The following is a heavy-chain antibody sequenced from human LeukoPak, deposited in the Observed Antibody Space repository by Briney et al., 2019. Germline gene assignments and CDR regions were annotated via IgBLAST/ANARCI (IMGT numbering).Heavy chain of an antibody. D-gene: IGHD3-10*01. CDR2: INHSGST. J-gene: IGHJ4*02. CDR3: ARGNFRTMVRGQRAGIYYFDY. CDR1: GGSFSGYY. V-gene: IGHV4-34*01. Sequence: KSSETLSLTCAVYGGSFSGYYWSWIRQPPGKGLEWIGEINHSGSTNYNPSLKSRVTISVDTSKNQFSLKLSSVTAADTAVYYCARGNFRTMVRGQRAGIYYFDYWGQGTLVTVSS.